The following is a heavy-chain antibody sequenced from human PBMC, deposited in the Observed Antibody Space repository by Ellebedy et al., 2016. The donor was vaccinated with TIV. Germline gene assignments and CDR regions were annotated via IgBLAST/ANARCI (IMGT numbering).Heavy chain of an antibody. V-gene: IGHV5-51*01. D-gene: IGHD1-20*01. CDR1: GYSFSNHW. CDR2: IYPDDSDT. CDR3: ARSLSATTNSTFDM. Sequence: GESLKISCKGSGYSFSNHWIGWVRQMPGKGLEWMGIIYPDDSDTRFRSSFQGQVSMLVDKSINTAYLQWASLKASDTAIYFCARSLSATTNSTFDMWGQGTVVTVS. J-gene: IGHJ3*02.